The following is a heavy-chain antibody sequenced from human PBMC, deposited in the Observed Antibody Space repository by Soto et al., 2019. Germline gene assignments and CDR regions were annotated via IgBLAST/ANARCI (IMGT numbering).Heavy chain of an antibody. CDR1: GYSFTSYW. CDR3: ARTSMQSRGYSYGHGGMDV. D-gene: IGHD5-18*01. J-gene: IGHJ6*02. V-gene: IGHV5-10-1*01. Sequence: PGESLKISCKGSGYSFTSYWIIWVRQMPGKGLEWMGRIDPSDSYTNYSPSFQGHVTISADKSISTAYLQWSSLKASDTAMYYCARTSMQSRGYSYGHGGMDVWGQGTTVTVSS. CDR2: IDPSDSYT.